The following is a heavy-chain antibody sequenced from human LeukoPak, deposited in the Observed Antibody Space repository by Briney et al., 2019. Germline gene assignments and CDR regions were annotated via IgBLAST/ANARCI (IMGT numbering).Heavy chain of an antibody. J-gene: IGHJ4*02. CDR3: AREGQSKWNDINY. V-gene: IGHV1-2*02. D-gene: IGHD1-20*01. Sequence: ASVKVSCKASGYTFTGYYMHWVREAPGQGLEWMGWINPNSGGTNYAQKIQGRVTMTSDTSISTAYMELSRLRSDDTAVYYCAREGQSKWNDINYWGQGTLVTVSS. CDR2: INPNSGGT. CDR1: GYTFTGYY.